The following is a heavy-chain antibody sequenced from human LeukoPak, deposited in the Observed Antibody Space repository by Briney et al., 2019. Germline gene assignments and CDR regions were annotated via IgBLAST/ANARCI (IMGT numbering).Heavy chain of an antibody. V-gene: IGHV4-59*12. J-gene: IGHJ3*02. CDR2: IYYSGST. D-gene: IGHD1-26*01. CDR3: ARDPLGWELRYRARDAFDI. CDR1: GGSISSYY. Sequence: SETLSLTCTVSGGSISSYYWSWIRQPPGKGLEWIGYIYYSGSTNYNPSLKSRVTISVDTSKNQFSLKLSSVTAADTAVYYCARDPLGWELRYRARDAFDIWGQGTMVTVSS.